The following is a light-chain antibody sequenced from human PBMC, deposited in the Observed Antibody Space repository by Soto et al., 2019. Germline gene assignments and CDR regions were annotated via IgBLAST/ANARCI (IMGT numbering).Light chain of an antibody. Sequence: EIVLTQSPGTLSLSPGERATLSFRASQSVSSSYLAWYQQKPGQAPRLLIYGASSRATGIPDRFSGSGSGTDFTLTISSLQSEDFAVYYCQHYVNWPLTFGGGTKVDIK. CDR3: QHYVNWPLT. CDR2: GAS. J-gene: IGKJ4*01. V-gene: IGKV3-20*01. CDR1: QSVSSSY.